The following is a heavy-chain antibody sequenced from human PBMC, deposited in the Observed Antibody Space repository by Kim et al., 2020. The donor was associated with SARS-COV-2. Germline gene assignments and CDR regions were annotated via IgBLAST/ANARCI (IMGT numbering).Heavy chain of an antibody. CDR2: T. J-gene: IGHJ3*02. D-gene: IGHD3-3*01. V-gene: IGHV4-4*09. Sequence: TNTNPSLKRQVTISVDTSKTQFSLKLSSVTAADTAVYYCARAIYRSALDIWGQGTMVTVSS. CDR3: ARAIYRSALDI.